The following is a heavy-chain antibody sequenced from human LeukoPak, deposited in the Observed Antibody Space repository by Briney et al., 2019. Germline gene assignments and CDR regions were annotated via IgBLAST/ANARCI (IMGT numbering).Heavy chain of an antibody. J-gene: IGHJ4*02. CDR3: AKDLGSVVTPPSLDF. D-gene: IGHD4-23*01. CDR1: GFTVSSNY. V-gene: IGHV3-53*01. CDR2: IYSGGST. Sequence: GGSLRLSCAASGFTVSSNYTSWVRQAPGKGLEWVSVIYSGGSTYYADSVKGRFTISRDNSKNTLYLQMRSLRAEDTAVYYCAKDLGSVVTPPSLDFWGQGTLVTVSS.